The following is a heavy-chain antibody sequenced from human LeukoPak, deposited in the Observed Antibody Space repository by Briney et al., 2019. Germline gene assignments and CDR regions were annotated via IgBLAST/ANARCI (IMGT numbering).Heavy chain of an antibody. D-gene: IGHD3-10*01. Sequence: ASVKVSCKTSGYTFTGHYMYWVRQAPGQGLEWMGWINPNSGGTNYAQKFQGWVTMTRDTSVSTAYMELSRLTPDDTAVYYCARDHYYSSGSPSFAYWGQGTLVTVSS. J-gene: IGHJ4*02. V-gene: IGHV1-2*04. CDR2: INPNSGGT. CDR1: GYTFTGHY. CDR3: ARDHYYSSGSPSFAY.